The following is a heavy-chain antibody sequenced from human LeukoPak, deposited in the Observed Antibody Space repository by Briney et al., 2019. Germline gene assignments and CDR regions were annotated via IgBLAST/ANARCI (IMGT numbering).Heavy chain of an antibody. CDR1: GGYISSASYS. CDR2: ISHSGNT. D-gene: IGHD1-26*01. J-gene: IGHJ4*02. Sequence: PSETLSLTCAVSGGYISSASYSWSWIRQPPGKGLEWIGCISHSGNTYYHPSLKSRVTISMDRSKNRFSLKLSSVTAADTAVYYCARVGYSGTYGYWGQGTLVTVSS. V-gene: IGHV4-30-2*01. CDR3: ARVGYSGTYGY.